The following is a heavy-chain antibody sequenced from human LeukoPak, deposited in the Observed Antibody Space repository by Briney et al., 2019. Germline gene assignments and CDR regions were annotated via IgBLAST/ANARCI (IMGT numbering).Heavy chain of an antibody. J-gene: IGHJ4*02. CDR2: INHSGST. CDR3: ARASNYGSGSYYGYYFDY. Sequence: SETLSLTCAVYGGSFSGYYWSWIRQPPGKGLEWIGEINHSGSTNYSPSLKSRVTISVDTSKNQFSLKLSSVTAADTAVYYCARASNYGSGSYYGYYFDYWGQGTLVTVSS. D-gene: IGHD3-10*01. CDR1: GGSFSGYY. V-gene: IGHV4-34*01.